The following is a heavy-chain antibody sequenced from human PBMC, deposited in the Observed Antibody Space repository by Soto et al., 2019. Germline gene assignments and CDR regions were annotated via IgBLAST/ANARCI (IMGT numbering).Heavy chain of an antibody. CDR1: GFTFSSYA. Sequence: EVQLLESGGGLVQPGGSLRLSCAASGFTFSSYAMSWVRQAPGKGLEWVSAISGSGGSTYYADSVKGRFTISRDNSKNTLYLQMNSLRAEDTAVYYCAKDWGRGYCSSTSCDGGDWGQGTLVTVSS. J-gene: IGHJ4*02. CDR2: ISGSGGST. CDR3: AKDWGRGYCSSTSCDGGD. V-gene: IGHV3-23*01. D-gene: IGHD2-2*01.